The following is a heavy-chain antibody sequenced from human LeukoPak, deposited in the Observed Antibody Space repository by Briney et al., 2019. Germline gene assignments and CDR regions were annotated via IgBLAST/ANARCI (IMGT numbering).Heavy chain of an antibody. Sequence: GGSLILSCAASGFTVSSNYMSWVRQAPGKGLEWVSILYTSGSTYYADSVKGRFTISRDNSKNTLSLQMNSLRAEDTAVYYCARMDDFWTGYYYYYYMDVWGKGTTVTVSS. CDR1: GFTVSSNY. D-gene: IGHD3/OR15-3a*01. CDR3: ARMDDFWTGYYYYYYMDV. CDR2: LYTSGST. V-gene: IGHV3-53*01. J-gene: IGHJ6*03.